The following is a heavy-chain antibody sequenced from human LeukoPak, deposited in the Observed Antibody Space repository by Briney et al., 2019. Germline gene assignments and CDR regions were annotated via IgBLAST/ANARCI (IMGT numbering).Heavy chain of an antibody. Sequence: EGSLRLSCAASGFTFSDYYMSWIRQAPGKGLEWVSYVSSSGSTIYYADSVKGRFTISRDNAKKSLYLEMNNLRAEDTAVYYCATDGAGFDTWGQGVLVTVSS. CDR1: GFTFSDYY. CDR3: ATDGAGFDT. V-gene: IGHV3-11*01. CDR2: VSSSGSTI. J-gene: IGHJ5*02.